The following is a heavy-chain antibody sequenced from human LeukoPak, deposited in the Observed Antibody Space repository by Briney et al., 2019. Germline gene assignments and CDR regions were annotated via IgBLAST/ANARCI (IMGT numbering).Heavy chain of an antibody. D-gene: IGHD3-3*01. J-gene: IGHJ6*03. CDR2: IGGDGDRK. Sequence: GGSLRLSCAASGLSFSTYWMTWVRQAPGKGLEWLANIGGDGDRKLYVDSVKGRYTISRDNAENTLYLQMNSLRVEDTAVYYCARDGHGKFWRARRTYYMDVWGKGTTVTVSS. CDR3: ARDGHGKFWRARRTYYMDV. V-gene: IGHV3-7*01. CDR1: GLSFSTYW.